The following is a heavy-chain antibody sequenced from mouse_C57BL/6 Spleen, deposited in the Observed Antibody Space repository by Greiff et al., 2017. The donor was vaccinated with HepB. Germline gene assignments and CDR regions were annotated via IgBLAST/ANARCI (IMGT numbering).Heavy chain of an antibody. J-gene: IGHJ1*03. Sequence: VQLQQPGAELVKPGASVKLSCKASGYTFTSYWMHWVKQRPGRGLEWIGRIDPNSGDTKYNEKFKSKATLTVDKPSSTAYMQLSSLTSEDSAVYYCARRGGSSDWYFDVWGTGTTVTVSS. CDR3: ARRGGSSDWYFDV. V-gene: IGHV1-72*01. CDR1: GYTFTSYW. D-gene: IGHD1-1*01. CDR2: IDPNSGDT.